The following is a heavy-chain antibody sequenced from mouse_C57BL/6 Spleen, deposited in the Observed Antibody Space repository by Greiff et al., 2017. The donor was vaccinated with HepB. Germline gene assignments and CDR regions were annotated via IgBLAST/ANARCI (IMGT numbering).Heavy chain of an antibody. CDR2: ISDGGSYT. V-gene: IGHV5-4*01. J-gene: IGHJ3*01. CDR3: AREGKEGFAY. CDR1: GFTFSSYA. Sequence: EVKVVESGGGLVKPGGSLKLSCAASGFTFSSYAMSWVRQTPEKRLEWVATISDGGSYTYYPDNVKGRFTISRDNAKNNLYLQMSHLKSEDTAMYYCAREGKEGFAYWGQGTLVTVSA.